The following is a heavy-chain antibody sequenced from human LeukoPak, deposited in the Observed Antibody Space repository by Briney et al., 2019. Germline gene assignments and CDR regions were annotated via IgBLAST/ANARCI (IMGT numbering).Heavy chain of an antibody. CDR2: VSAGGSAT. CDR1: GFIFSNYA. Sequence: GGSLRLSCTASGFIFSNYAMTWVRQAPGKGLEWVSTVSAGGSATYYADSVKGRFTISRDNSKNTLYLQMNTLRAEDTAVYYCTKRGIAVVGSNCFDPWGQGTLVTVSS. CDR3: TKRGIAVVGSNCFDP. J-gene: IGHJ5*02. D-gene: IGHD6-13*01. V-gene: IGHV3-23*01.